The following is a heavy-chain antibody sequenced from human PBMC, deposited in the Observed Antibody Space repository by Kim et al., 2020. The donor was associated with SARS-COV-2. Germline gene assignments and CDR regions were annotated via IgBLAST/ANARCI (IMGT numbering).Heavy chain of an antibody. Sequence: SVKGRFTISRDNSNNTLDLKMNSLRAEDTAVYYCAKDLYCSGGSCYSFDYWGQGTLVTVSS. V-gene: IGHV3-23*01. J-gene: IGHJ4*02. D-gene: IGHD2-15*01. CDR3: AKDLYCSGGSCYSFDY.